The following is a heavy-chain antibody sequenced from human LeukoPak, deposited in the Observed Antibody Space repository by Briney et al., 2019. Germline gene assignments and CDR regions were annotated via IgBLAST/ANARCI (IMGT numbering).Heavy chain of an antibody. CDR1: GGSMSNYY. J-gene: IGHJ5*02. Sequence: SETLSLTCTVSGGSMSNYYWSWIRQPPGKGLEWLASIYYSGTPTYNPSLKSRATISVDTSKNQFSLKVRSVTAADTAMYYCARGALGGNYRWFDPWGQGTLVTVSS. D-gene: IGHD4-11*01. CDR3: ARGALGGNYRWFDP. CDR2: IYYSGTP. V-gene: IGHV4-59*01.